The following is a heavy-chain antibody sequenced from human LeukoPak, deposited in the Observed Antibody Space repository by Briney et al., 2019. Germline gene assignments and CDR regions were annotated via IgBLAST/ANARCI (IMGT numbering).Heavy chain of an antibody. CDR1: GFTFGSYG. Sequence: GGSLRLSCAAPGFTFGSYGMHWVRQAPGKGLEWVAFIPSDGSNKYYADSVKGRFTISRDNSKNTLYLQMNSLRAEDSAVYYCASIDNWGQGTLVTVSS. D-gene: IGHD3-3*02. CDR2: IPSDGSNK. CDR3: ASIDN. V-gene: IGHV3-30*02. J-gene: IGHJ4*02.